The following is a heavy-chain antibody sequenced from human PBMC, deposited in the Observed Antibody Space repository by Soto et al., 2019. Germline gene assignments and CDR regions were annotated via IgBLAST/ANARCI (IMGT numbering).Heavy chain of an antibody. CDR3: ARSALAGTRFDY. D-gene: IGHD6-19*01. Sequence: SETLSLTCTVSGGSISSYYWSWIRQPPGKGLEWIGYIYYSGSTNYNPSLKSRVTLSVDTSKNQFSLKLSSVTAADTAVYYCARSALAGTRFDYWGQGTLVTVSS. V-gene: IGHV4-59*12. J-gene: IGHJ4*02. CDR1: GGSISSYY. CDR2: IYYSGST.